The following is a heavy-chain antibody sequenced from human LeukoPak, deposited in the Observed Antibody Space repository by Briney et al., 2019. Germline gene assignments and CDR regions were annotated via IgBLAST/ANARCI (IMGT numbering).Heavy chain of an antibody. CDR2: IYSGGRT. V-gene: IGHV3-66*01. J-gene: IGHJ3*02. D-gene: IGHD3-22*01. CDR3: ARAPDGYEAFDI. CDR1: GFTFSSHA. Sequence: PGGSLRLSCAASGFTFSSHAMTWVRQAPGKGLEWVSVIYSGGRTYYADSVKGRFTTSRDNSKNTLYLQMNSLRAEDTAVYYCARAPDGYEAFDIWGQGTMVTVSS.